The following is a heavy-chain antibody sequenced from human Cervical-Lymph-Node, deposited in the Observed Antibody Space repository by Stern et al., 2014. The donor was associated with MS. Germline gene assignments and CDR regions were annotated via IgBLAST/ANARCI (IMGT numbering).Heavy chain of an antibody. CDR1: GDSISSYTHY. CDR3: AKHACTGAACPFDL. D-gene: IGHD2-8*02. Sequence: QVQLQESGPGLVKPSETLSLTCAVSGDSISSYTHYWAWIRQPPGKGLEWIGSVYYSGATYYNPSLKSPAPISVDTSKNHFSLGLNSVTAADTAVYYCAKHACTGAACPFDLWGQGTLVTVSS. J-gene: IGHJ4*02. CDR2: VYYSGAT. V-gene: IGHV4-39*01.